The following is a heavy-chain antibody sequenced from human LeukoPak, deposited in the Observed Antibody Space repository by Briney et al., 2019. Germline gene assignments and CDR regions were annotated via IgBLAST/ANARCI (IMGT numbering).Heavy chain of an antibody. CDR1: GYSFTSYG. D-gene: IGHD3-10*01. V-gene: IGHV1-18*01. Sequence: GPVKVSCKASGYSFTSYGFSWVRQAPGQGLEWMGWISAFNGNTNFAQKLQGRVTMTTDTSTSTAYMELRSLRSDDTAVYYCAREASYLWFGELPDAFDIWGQGTMVTVSS. J-gene: IGHJ3*02. CDR2: ISAFNGNT. CDR3: AREASYLWFGELPDAFDI.